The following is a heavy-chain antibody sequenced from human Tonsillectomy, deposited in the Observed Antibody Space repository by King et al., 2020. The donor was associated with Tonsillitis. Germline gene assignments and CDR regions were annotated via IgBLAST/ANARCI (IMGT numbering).Heavy chain of an antibody. D-gene: IGHD6-13*01. CDR2: ISGRHGYT. CDR1: GSTFGSFA. J-gene: IGHJ4*02. Sequence: EVQLVESGGDLVQPGGSLRLSCAASGSTFGSFAMTWVRQAPGKGLEWVSSISGRHGYTYYADSVKGRFTISRDNSKNTLYLQMNTLRAEDSAIYFCGAADKVANYPEWPIPFFDSWGQGTLVTVSS. CDR3: GAADKVANYPEWPIPFFDS. V-gene: IGHV3-23*04.